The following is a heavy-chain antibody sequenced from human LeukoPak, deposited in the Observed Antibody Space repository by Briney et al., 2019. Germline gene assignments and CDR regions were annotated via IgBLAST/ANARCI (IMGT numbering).Heavy chain of an antibody. Sequence: SGPTLVNPTQTLTLTCTFSGFSLSTSGVGVGWIRQPPGKALEWLALIYWDDDKRYSPSLKSRLTITKDTSKNQVVLTMTNMDPVDTATYYCASQLTWTPKQFWGYHQSGNNWFDPWGQGTLVTVSS. D-gene: IGHD3-16*01. J-gene: IGHJ5*02. V-gene: IGHV2-5*02. CDR1: GFSLSTSGVG. CDR2: IYWDDDK. CDR3: ASQLTWTPKQFWGYHQSGNNWFDP.